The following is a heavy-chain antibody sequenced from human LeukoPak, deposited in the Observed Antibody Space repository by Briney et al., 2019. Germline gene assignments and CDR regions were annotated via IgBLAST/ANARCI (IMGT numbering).Heavy chain of an antibody. V-gene: IGHV1-46*01. CDR3: ARGPTDMDFDY. CDR2: INPTDGAT. J-gene: IGHJ4*02. CDR1: GYTFTKSDY. Sequence: ASVKVSCKASGYTFTKSDYVHWVRQAPGQGLEWMGIINPTDGATFYAQKFQGRVTMTRDTSTNTVYMELSSLRSEDTAVFYCARGPTDMDFDYWGQGSLVTVSS.